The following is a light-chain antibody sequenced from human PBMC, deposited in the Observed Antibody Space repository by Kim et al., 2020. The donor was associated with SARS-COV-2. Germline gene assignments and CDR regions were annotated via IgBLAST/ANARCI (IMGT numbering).Light chain of an antibody. J-gene: IGLJ2*01. CDR2: GSS. V-gene: IGLV1-40*01. Sequence: QSVLTQPPSVSGAPGQRVTISCTGSSSNIGAGYDVHWYQQLPGTAPKLLIYGSSNRPSGVPDRFSGSKSATSASLAITGLQAEDEADYYCQSYDTSHVIFGGGTKVTVL. CDR1: SSNIGAGYD. CDR3: QSYDTSHVI.